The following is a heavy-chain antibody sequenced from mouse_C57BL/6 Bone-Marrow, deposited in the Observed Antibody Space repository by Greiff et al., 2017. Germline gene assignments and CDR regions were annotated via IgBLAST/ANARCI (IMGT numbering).Heavy chain of an antibody. V-gene: IGHV5-4*01. CDR2: ISDGGSYT. J-gene: IGHJ2*01. D-gene: IGHD1-1*01. CDR1: GFTFSSYA. CDR3: ARDKGSYYYGSSYYFDY. Sequence: EVKLMESGGGLVKPGGSLKLSCAASGFTFSSYAMSWVRQTPEKRLEWVATISDGGSYTYYPDNVKGRFTISRDNAKNNLYLQMSHLKSEDTAMYYCARDKGSYYYGSSYYFDYWGQGTTLTVSS.